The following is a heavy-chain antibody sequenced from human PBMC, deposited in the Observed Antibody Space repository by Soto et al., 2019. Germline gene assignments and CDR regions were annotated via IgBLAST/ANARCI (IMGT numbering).Heavy chain of an antibody. CDR2: ISATTPNT. CDR1: GFTFSSFP. D-gene: IGHD1-1*01. J-gene: IGHJ4*02. Sequence: VQLLESGGGLVQPGGSLRLSCAASGFTFSSFPMTWVRQAPGKGLDWVSTISATTPNTYYADSVKGRFTISRGNSKSTLYLQMNSLRAEDTAVYYCARNWNLDQWGQGTLV. CDR3: ARNWNLDQ. V-gene: IGHV3-23*01.